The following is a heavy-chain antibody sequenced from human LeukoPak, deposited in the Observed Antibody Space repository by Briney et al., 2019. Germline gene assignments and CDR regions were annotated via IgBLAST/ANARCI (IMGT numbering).Heavy chain of an antibody. CDR2: IYYSGST. V-gene: IGHV4-59*01. D-gene: IGHD6-13*01. J-gene: IGHJ6*03. Sequence: SETLSLTCTVSGGSISSYYWSWIRQPPGKGLEWIGYIYYSGSTNYNPSLKSRVTISVDTSKNQFSLKLSSVTAADTAVYYCARDIRIAAAGTGYYYMDVWGKGTTVTVSS. CDR3: ARDIRIAAAGTGYYYMDV. CDR1: GGSISSYY.